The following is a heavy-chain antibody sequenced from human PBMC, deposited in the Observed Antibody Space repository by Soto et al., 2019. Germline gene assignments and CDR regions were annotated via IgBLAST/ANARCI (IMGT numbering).Heavy chain of an antibody. V-gene: IGHV3-21*01. Sequence: EVQLVESGGGLVKPGGSLRLSCAASGFTFSTYSMIWVRQAPGKGLEWVSSITSSSTYMYYADSVKGRFTISRDNAKNARYLQMNSLRAEDTAVYYCARDKAVAGILYYFDYWGQGTLVTVSS. CDR2: ITSSSTYM. CDR1: GFTFSTYS. CDR3: ARDKAVAGILYYFDY. J-gene: IGHJ4*02. D-gene: IGHD6-19*01.